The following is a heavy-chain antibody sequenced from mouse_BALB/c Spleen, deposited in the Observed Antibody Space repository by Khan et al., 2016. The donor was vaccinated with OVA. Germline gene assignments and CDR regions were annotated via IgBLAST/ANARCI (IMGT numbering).Heavy chain of an antibody. CDR3: ARGDGYYEDAMDY. CDR1: GFSLTSYG. CDR2: IWAGGST. Sequence: QVHVKQSGPGLVAPSQSLSITCTVSGFSLTSYGIHWVRQPPGKGLEWLGVIWAGGSTNYNSALMSRLSIRKDNSKSQVFLKMNSLQNDDTAMYYCARGDGYYEDAMDYWGQGTSVTVSS. V-gene: IGHV2-9*02. J-gene: IGHJ4*01. D-gene: IGHD2-3*01.